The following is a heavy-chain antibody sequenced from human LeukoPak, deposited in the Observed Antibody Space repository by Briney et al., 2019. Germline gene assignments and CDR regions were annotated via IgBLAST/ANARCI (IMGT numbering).Heavy chain of an antibody. D-gene: IGHD3-16*02. CDR3: ARTHYVWGNYRYIFDY. Sequence: PGGSLRLSCAASGFTFSSYWMSWVRQAPGKGLEWVANIKQDGSEKYYVDSVKGRFSISRDNVKNSMYLQMNSLRAEDTAVYYCARTHYVWGNYRYIFDYWGQGTLATVSS. J-gene: IGHJ4*02. V-gene: IGHV3-7*01. CDR1: GFTFSSYW. CDR2: IKQDGSEK.